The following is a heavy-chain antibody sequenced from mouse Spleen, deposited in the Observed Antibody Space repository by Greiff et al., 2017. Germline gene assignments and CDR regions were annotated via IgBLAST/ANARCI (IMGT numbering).Heavy chain of an antibody. Sequence: EVQLQQSGPGMVKPSQSLSLTCTVPGYSITSGYDWHWIRHFPGNKLEWMGYISYSGSTNYNPSLKSRISITHDTSKNHFFLKLNSVTTEDTATYYCAREEAYDGYPWFAYWGQGTLVTVSA. J-gene: IGHJ3*01. CDR3: AREEAYDGYPWFAY. CDR2: ISYSGST. D-gene: IGHD2-3*01. V-gene: IGHV3-1*01. CDR1: GYSITSGYD.